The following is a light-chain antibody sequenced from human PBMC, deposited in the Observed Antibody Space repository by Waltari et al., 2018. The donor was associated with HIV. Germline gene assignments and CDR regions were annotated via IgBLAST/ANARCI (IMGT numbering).Light chain of an antibody. CDR3: QQYENLPRT. V-gene: IGKV1-33*01. CDR2: DAS. CDR1: RDINNY. J-gene: IGKJ4*01. Sequence: DIQMTQSPSSLSASVGDRVTITCQASRDINNYLNWYQQKPGKAPKLLIYDASNLETGVPSRFSGSGYGTDFSFTISSLQPEDLATYYCQQYENLPRTFGGGTKVVIK.